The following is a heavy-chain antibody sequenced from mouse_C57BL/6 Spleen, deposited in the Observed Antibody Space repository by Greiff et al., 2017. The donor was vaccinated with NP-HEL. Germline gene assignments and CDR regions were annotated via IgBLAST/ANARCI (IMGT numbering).Heavy chain of an antibody. CDR3: ASEFRSSAYFDV. J-gene: IGHJ1*03. V-gene: IGHV5-17*01. CDR2: ISSGSSTI. CDR1: GFTFSDYG. Sequence: EVKLVESGGGLVKPGGSLKLSCAASGFTFSDYGMHWVRQAPEKGLEWVAYISSGSSTIYYADTVKGRFTISRDNATNTLFLQMTSLRSEDTAMYYCASEFRSSAYFDVWGTGTTVTVSS.